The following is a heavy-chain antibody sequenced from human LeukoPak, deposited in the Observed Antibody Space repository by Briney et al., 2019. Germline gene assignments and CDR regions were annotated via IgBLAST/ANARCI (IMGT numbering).Heavy chain of an antibody. D-gene: IGHD4-17*01. CDR2: IVVGSGNT. V-gene: IGHV1-58*02. CDR1: GFTFTSSA. CDR3: ARGHTVTTSDIDY. J-gene: IGHJ4*02. Sequence: ASVKVSCKASGFTFTSSAMQWVRQARGQRLEWIGWIVVGSGNTNYAQKFQERVTITRDMSTSTAYMELSSLRSEDTAVYYCARGHTVTTSDIDYWGQGTLVTVSS.